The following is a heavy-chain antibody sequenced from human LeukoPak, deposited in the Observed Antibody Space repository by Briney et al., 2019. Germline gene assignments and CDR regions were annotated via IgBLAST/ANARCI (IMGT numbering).Heavy chain of an antibody. Sequence: GSSVKVSCKASGGTFSSYAISWVRQAPGQGLEWMGRIIPILGIANYAQKLQGRVTITADKSTSTAYMELSSLRSEDTAVYYCAREPGYGDCFDYWGQGTLVTVSS. V-gene: IGHV1-69*04. J-gene: IGHJ4*02. CDR2: IIPILGIA. CDR3: AREPGYGDCFDY. D-gene: IGHD4-17*01. CDR1: GGTFSSYA.